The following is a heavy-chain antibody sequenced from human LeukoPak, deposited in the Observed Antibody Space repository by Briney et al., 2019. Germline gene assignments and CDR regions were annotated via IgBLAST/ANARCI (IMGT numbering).Heavy chain of an antibody. Sequence: GGSLRLSCAASGFTFSSYAMHWVRQAPGKGLEWVSGISWNSGSIGYADSVKGRFTISRDNAKNSLYLQMNSLRAEDTALYYCAKDFGLTYYYDSSGPRGAFDIWGQGTMVTVSS. J-gene: IGHJ3*02. V-gene: IGHV3-9*01. D-gene: IGHD3-22*01. CDR2: ISWNSGSI. CDR1: GFTFSSYA. CDR3: AKDFGLTYYYDSSGPRGAFDI.